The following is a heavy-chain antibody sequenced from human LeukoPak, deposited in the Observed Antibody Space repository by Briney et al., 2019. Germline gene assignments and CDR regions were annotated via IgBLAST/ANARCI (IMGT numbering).Heavy chain of an antibody. Sequence: PSETLSLTCAVYGGSFSGYYWSWIRQPPGKGLEWIGEINHSGSNNYNPSLKSRVTISVDTSKNQFSLKLSSVTAADTAVYYCARGLGYCSSTSCYLGDYYYYGMDVWGQGTTVTVSS. CDR2: INHSGSN. CDR3: ARGLGYCSSTSCYLGDYYYYGMDV. D-gene: IGHD2-2*01. V-gene: IGHV4-34*01. J-gene: IGHJ6*02. CDR1: GGSFSGYY.